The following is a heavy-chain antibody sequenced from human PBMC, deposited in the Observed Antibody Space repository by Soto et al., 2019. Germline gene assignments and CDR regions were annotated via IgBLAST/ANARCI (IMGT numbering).Heavy chain of an antibody. J-gene: IGHJ4*02. V-gene: IGHV3-48*02. Sequence: VQLVESGGGLVQPGGSLRLSCAASGFNFTTYTMNWVRQAPGKGLQWISYITGTRYTIYYADSVRGRFTISRDNAKNLLYLQMDSLRDEDTAVYYCAREDNSCGYYSSDYWGQGTLVSVSS. CDR3: AREDNSCGYYSSDY. CDR2: ITGTRYTI. CDR1: GFNFTTYT. D-gene: IGHD3-22*01.